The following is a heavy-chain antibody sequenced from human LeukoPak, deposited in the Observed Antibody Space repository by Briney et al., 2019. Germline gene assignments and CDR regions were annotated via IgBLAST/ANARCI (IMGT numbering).Heavy chain of an antibody. J-gene: IGHJ6*03. D-gene: IGHD4-17*01. CDR3: TTSTVTTLDYYYYMDV. CDR2: IKSKTDGGTT. V-gene: IGHV3-15*01. CDR1: GFTFSNAW. Sequence: GGSLRLSCAASGFTFSNAWMSWVRQAPGKGLEWVGRIKSKTDGGTTDYAAPVKGRFTISRDDSKNTLYLQMNSLKTEDTAVYYCTTSTVTTLDYYYYMDVWGKGTTVTVSS.